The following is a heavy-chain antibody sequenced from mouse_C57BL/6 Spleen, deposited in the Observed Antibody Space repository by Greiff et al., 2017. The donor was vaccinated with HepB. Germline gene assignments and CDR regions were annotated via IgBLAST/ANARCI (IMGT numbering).Heavy chain of an antibody. Sequence: VQLQQPGAELVMPGASVKLSCKASGYTFTSYWMHWVKQSPGQGLEWIGEIDPSDSYTNYNQKFKGKSTLTVDKSSSTAYMQLSSLTSEDSAVYYCARGDSDWAYWGQGTLVTVSA. J-gene: IGHJ3*01. D-gene: IGHD2-12*01. CDR3: ARGDSDWAY. V-gene: IGHV1-69*01. CDR1: GYTFTSYW. CDR2: IDPSDSYT.